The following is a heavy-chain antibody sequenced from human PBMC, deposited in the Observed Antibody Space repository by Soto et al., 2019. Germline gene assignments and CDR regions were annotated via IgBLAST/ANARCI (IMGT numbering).Heavy chain of an antibody. CDR2: IYYSGST. CDR3: ARIGLTTALL. Sequence: ASETLSLTCTVSGGSINSGDYYWILIRQPPGKGLEWIGYIYYSGSTYYNPPLRSRVTISIDTSKNHFFLNLSSVTAADTAVYYCARIGLTTALLWGQGTLVTVSS. J-gene: IGHJ4*02. D-gene: IGHD4-17*01. V-gene: IGHV4-30-4*01. CDR1: GGSINSGDYY.